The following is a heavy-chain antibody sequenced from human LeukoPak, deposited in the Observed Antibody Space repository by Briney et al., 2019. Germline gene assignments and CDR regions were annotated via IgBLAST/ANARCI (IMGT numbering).Heavy chain of an antibody. D-gene: IGHD1-26*01. CDR3: ARDLSGSYQYYFDY. J-gene: IGHJ4*02. Sequence: SETLPLTCTVSGGSISSYYWSWIRQPAGKGLEWIGRIYTSGSTNYNPSLKSRVTISVDKSKNQFSLKLSSVTAADTAVYYCARDLSGSYQYYFDYWGQGTLVTVSS. CDR1: GGSISSYY. CDR2: IYTSGST. V-gene: IGHV4-4*07.